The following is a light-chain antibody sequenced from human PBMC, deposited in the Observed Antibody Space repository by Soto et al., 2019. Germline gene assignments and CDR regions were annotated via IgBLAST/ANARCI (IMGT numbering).Light chain of an antibody. CDR1: SSDVGDHNY. J-gene: IGLJ7*01. CDR2: AVS. CDR3: SSYTTSSTVI. Sequence: QSALTQPASVSGSPGQSITISCTGTSSDVGDHNYVSWYQQQPGKAPKLMIYAVSNRPSGVSNRFSGSKSGNTASQTISGLQAEDEADYYCSSYTTSSTVIFGGGTQLTVL. V-gene: IGLV2-14*03.